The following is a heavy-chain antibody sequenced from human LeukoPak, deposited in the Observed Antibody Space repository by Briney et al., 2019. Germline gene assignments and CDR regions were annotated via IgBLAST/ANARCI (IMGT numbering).Heavy chain of an antibody. V-gene: IGHV3-73*01. CDR1: GFTFSASA. Sequence: GGSLRLSCAASGFTFSASAMHWVRQASGKGLEWVGRIRSRSNAYAAVYSESVKGRFTISRDDSKSMAYLQMNSLKTEDTAVYYCTTETVRAIRSSWYGMDVWGQGTTVTVSS. D-gene: IGHD6-13*01. J-gene: IGHJ6*02. CDR3: TTETVRAIRSSWYGMDV. CDR2: IRSRSNAYAA.